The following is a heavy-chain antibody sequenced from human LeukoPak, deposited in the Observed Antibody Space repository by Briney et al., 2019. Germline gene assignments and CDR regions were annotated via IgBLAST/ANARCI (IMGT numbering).Heavy chain of an antibody. V-gene: IGHV4-59*01. D-gene: IGHD2-2*02. J-gene: IGHJ4*02. Sequence: SETLSLTCTVSGGSISNYYWSWIRQPPGKGLEWIGYIYYSGNTNYNPSLKSRVTISVDTSENQFSLKLNSVTAADTAVYYCARVRYCSTNRCYNREFDNWGQGTLVTGSS. CDR1: GGSISNYY. CDR2: IYYSGNT. CDR3: ARVRYCSTNRCYNREFDN.